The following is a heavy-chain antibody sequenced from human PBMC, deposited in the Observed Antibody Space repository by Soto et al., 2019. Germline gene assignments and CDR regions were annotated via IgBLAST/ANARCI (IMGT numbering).Heavy chain of an antibody. Sequence: GGSLRLSCAASGSTVSTNYMSWVRQAPGKGLEWVSVIYSDGKTFYADSVKGRFTISRDNSKNTLYLQMNSLRAEDTAVYYCAKEWIFGVPGAFDIWGQGTMVTVSS. V-gene: IGHV3-53*01. CDR3: AKEWIFGVPGAFDI. J-gene: IGHJ3*02. CDR1: GSTVSTNY. D-gene: IGHD3-3*01. CDR2: IYSDGKT.